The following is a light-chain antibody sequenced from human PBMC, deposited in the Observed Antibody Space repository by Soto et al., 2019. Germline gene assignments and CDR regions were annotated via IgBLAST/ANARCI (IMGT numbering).Light chain of an antibody. V-gene: IGKV1-12*01. CDR1: QGISSW. J-gene: IGKJ5*01. CDR2: AAS. CDR3: QQANSFPIT. Sequence: DIQMTQSPSSVSSSVGDIFTITCRASQGISSWLAWYQKKPGKAPNLLIYAASSLQSGVPSRFSGSESGTDFTLTISSLQPEDCAIYFCQQANSFPITFGQGTRLEIK.